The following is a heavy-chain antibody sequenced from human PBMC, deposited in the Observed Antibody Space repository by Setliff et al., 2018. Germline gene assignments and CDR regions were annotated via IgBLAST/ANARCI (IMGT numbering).Heavy chain of an antibody. CDR2: ISAKNGDT. CDR3: ARGGGITFIVAPKSAGVDF. J-gene: IGHJ4*02. CDR1: GYTFTSYG. Sequence: SVKVSCKASGYTFTSYGITWVRQAPGQGLEWMGWISAKNGDTNYAQKLQGRVTMTTDTSTSTAYMELRSLRSDDTAVYYCARGGGITFIVAPKSAGVDFWGQGALVTVS. V-gene: IGHV1-18*01. D-gene: IGHD3-22*01.